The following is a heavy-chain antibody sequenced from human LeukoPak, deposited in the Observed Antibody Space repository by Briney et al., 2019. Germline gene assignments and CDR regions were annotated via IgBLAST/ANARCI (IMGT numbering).Heavy chain of an antibody. Sequence: PGGSLRLSCAASGFTFSSYSMNWVRQAPGKGLEWVSSISSSSSYIYYADSVKGRFTISRDNAKNSLYLQMNGLRAEDTAVYYCARDRVGLRYFDWLSPACFDYWGQGTLVTVSS. CDR1: GFTFSSYS. J-gene: IGHJ4*02. CDR3: ARDRVGLRYFDWLSPACFDY. D-gene: IGHD3-9*01. V-gene: IGHV3-21*01. CDR2: ISSSSSYI.